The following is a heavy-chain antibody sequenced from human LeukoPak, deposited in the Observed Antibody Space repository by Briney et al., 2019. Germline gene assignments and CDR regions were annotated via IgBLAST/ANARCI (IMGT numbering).Heavy chain of an antibody. V-gene: IGHV3-11*06. CDR2: ISSSSSYT. CDR3: AREAQYYDILTGYYNPAFDI. D-gene: IGHD3-9*01. J-gene: IGHJ3*02. Sequence: PGGALRLSCAASGFTFSDYYMSWICQAPGKGLEWVSYISSSSSYTNSADSVEGRFTISRDNAKNSLYLQMNSLRAEDTAVYYCAREAQYYDILTGYYNPAFDIWGQGTMVTVSS. CDR1: GFTFSDYY.